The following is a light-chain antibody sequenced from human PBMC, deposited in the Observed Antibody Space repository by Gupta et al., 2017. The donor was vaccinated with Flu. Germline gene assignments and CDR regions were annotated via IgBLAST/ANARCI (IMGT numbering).Light chain of an antibody. V-gene: IGLV2-8*01. Sequence: QSALTQPPSASGSPGQSVTISCTGSSSDVGCYNYVSWYQQYPGKAPKLMIYEVSKRPSGVPDRFSGSKSGNTASLTVSGLQAEDEADYYCSSYAGSNDYVFGTGTKVTVL. CDR1: SSDVGCYNY. J-gene: IGLJ1*01. CDR3: SSYAGSNDYV. CDR2: EVS.